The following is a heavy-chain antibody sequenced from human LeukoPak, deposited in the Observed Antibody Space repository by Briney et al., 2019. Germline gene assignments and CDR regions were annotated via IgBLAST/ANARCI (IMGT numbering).Heavy chain of an antibody. V-gene: IGHV4-34*01. CDR1: GGSFSGCY. J-gene: IGHJ4*02. Sequence: SETLSLTCAVYGGSFSGCYWSWIRQPPGKGLEWIGEINHSGSTNYNPSLKSRVTISVDTSKNQFSLKLSSVTAADTAVYYCARGRARGGTFDYWGQGTLVTVSS. CDR2: INHSGST. D-gene: IGHD2-15*01. CDR3: ARGRARGGTFDY.